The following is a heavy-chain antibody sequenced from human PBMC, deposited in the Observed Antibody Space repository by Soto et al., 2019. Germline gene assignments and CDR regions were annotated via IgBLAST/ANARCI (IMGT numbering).Heavy chain of an antibody. Sequence: QVQLAQSGAAVRKPGSSMKVSCKASGDTFLISAVTWLRQVPGQGLEWVGGLVPLFGGSQYGPKFEGRVTFTADESTRTAYMELNHLTSDDTAVYYCATDLGGSAPVDHWGQGTLVNVSS. D-gene: IGHD3-16*01. CDR3: ATDLGGSAPVDH. J-gene: IGHJ5*02. CDR1: GDTFLISA. V-gene: IGHV1-69*01. CDR2: LVPLFGGS.